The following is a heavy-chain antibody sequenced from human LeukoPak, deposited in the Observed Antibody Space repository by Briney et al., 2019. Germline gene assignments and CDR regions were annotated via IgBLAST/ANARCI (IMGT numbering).Heavy chain of an antibody. CDR3: ATPVVVSDLAPDY. Sequence: GGSLRLSCAASGFTFSSYGMHWVRQAPGKGLEWLAVISYDGSNKYYADSVKGRFTISRDNSKNTLYLQMNSLRAEDTAVYYCATPVVVSDLAPDYWGQGTLVTVSS. CDR1: GFTFSSYG. CDR2: ISYDGSNK. V-gene: IGHV3-30*03. J-gene: IGHJ4*02. D-gene: IGHD2-15*01.